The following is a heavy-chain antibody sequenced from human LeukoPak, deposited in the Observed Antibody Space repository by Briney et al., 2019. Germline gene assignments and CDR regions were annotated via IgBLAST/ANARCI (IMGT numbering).Heavy chain of an antibody. CDR3: AKVPVSKRRTWGFGAQGWFDP. CDR1: GFTFSSYG. V-gene: IGHV3-30*02. D-gene: IGHD3-10*01. J-gene: IGHJ5*02. Sequence: PGGSLRLSCAASGFTFSSYGMHWVRQAPGKGLEWVAFIRYDGSNKYYAESVMGRFTISRDNSKNTLYLQMNSLRAEDTAVDYCAKVPVSKRRTWGFGAQGWFDPWGQGTLVTVSS. CDR2: IRYDGSNK.